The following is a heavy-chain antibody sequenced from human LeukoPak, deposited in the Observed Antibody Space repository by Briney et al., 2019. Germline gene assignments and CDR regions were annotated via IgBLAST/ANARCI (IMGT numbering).Heavy chain of an antibody. J-gene: IGHJ4*02. CDR3: ARHAGMTTVSLYFDY. D-gene: IGHD4-11*01. CDR2: IYYSGSS. Sequence: SETLSLTCTVSGGSISSRSYYWGWIRQPPGKGLEWIGSIYYSGSSYYNPSLKSRVTISVDTYKNHFSLKLSSVTAADTAVYYCARHAGMTTVSLYFDYWGQGTLVTVSS. V-gene: IGHV4-39*01. CDR1: GGSISSRSYY.